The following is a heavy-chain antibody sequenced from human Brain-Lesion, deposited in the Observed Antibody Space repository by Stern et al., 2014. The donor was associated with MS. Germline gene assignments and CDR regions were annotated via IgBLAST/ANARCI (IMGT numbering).Heavy chain of an antibody. D-gene: IGHD2-15*01. CDR1: GGSVSSTRYA. Sequence: QLVESGPGLVKPSETLSLTCTVAGGSVSSTRYAWAWIRQPPGKGLEWFGTLFYSWNPYDSPSLKSRLTISLDTSKNHFSLQLSVVTAADTAVYYCAGEEDIRYCSGGSCTGNWFDPWGQGTLVTVSS. V-gene: IGHV4-39*02. J-gene: IGHJ5*02. CDR2: LFYSWNP. CDR3: AGEEDIRYCSGGSCTGNWFDP.